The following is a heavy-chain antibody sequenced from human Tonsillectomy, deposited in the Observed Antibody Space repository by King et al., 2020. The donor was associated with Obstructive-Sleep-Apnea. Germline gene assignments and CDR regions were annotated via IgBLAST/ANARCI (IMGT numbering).Heavy chain of an antibody. CDR3: AHRLGGAKIFDY. CDR2: IYWDDDK. CDR1: GFSLSTSGVG. D-gene: IGHD1-26*01. J-gene: IGHJ4*02. Sequence: TLKESGPTLVKPTQTLTLTCTFSGFSLSTSGVGVGWVRQPPGKALGWLALIYWDDDKRYSPSLKSRLTITKDTSKNQVVLTMTNMDPVDTATYYCAHRLGGAKIFDYWGQGTLVTVSS. V-gene: IGHV2-5*02.